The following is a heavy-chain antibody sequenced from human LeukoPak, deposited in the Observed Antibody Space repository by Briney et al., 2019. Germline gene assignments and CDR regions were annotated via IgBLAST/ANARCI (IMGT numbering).Heavy chain of an antibody. V-gene: IGHV4-59*08. J-gene: IGHJ2*01. CDR2: IYDSGAT. CDR1: GSMSNHF. D-gene: IGHD4-17*01. Sequence: SETLSLTCTVFGSMSNHFWSWIRQPPGKGLEWIGYIYDSGATDYNPSLKSRVTISVDTSKNQFSLKLSSVTAADTAVYYCARLYGDYGYFDLWGRGTLVTVSS. CDR3: ARLYGDYGYFDL.